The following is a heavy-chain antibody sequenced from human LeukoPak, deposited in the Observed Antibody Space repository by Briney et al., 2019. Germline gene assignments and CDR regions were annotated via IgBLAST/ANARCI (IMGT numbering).Heavy chain of an antibody. V-gene: IGHV3-11*01. D-gene: IGHD7-27*01. Sequence: GGSLRLSCAASGFTFSHHYMSWIRQAPGKGLEWISYITRSGAFYADSVKGRFTISRDNAKNSLYLPMNSLRVEDTAVYYCARDGDTTSKVDYLGQGTLVTVSS. CDR3: ARDGDTTSKVDY. CDR1: GFTFSHHY. CDR2: ITRSGA. J-gene: IGHJ4*02.